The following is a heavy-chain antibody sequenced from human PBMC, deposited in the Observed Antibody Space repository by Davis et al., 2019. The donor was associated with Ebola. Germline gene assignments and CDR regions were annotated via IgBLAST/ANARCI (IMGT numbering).Heavy chain of an antibody. V-gene: IGHV4-59*01. J-gene: IGHJ6*02. CDR2: IYYGGST. Sequence: SETLSLTCTVSGGSISSYYWSWIRQPPGKGLEWIGYIYYGGSTNYNPSLKSRVTISVDTSKNQFSLKLSSVTAADTAVYYCARGKYYYGMDVWGQGTTVTVSS. CDR1: GGSISSYY. CDR3: ARGKYYYGMDV.